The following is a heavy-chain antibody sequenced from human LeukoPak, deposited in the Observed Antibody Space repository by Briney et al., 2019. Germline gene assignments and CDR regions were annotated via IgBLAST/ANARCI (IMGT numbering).Heavy chain of an antibody. CDR2: ISYDGSHS. J-gene: IGHJ6*03. D-gene: IGHD1-26*01. CDR1: GFTFSSYV. CDR3: TTVPWELSYYYYYMDV. Sequence: PGRSLRLSCAASGFTFSSYVMHWVRQAPGKGLEWVAVISYDGSHSYNADSVKGRFTISRDNSRNTLYLQMNSLKTEDTAVYYCTTVPWELSYYYYYMDVWGKGTTVTVSS. V-gene: IGHV3-30-3*01.